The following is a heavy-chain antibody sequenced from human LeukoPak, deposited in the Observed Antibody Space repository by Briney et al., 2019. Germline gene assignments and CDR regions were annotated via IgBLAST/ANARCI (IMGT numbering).Heavy chain of an antibody. CDR1: GYTFTGYY. V-gene: IGHV1-69*10. CDR2: IIPILGIA. J-gene: IGHJ5*02. CDR3: ARESQFGDILTGPNWFDP. D-gene: IGHD3-9*01. Sequence: ASVKVSCKASGYTFTGYYMHWVRQAPGQGLEWMGWIIPILGIANYAQKFQGRVTITADKSTSTAYMELSSLRSEDTAVHYCARESQFGDILTGPNWFDPWGQGTLVTVSS.